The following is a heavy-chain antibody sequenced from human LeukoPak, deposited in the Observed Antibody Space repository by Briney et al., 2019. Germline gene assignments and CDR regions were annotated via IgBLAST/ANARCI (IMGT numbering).Heavy chain of an antibody. CDR3: ARPMIRGDITAYDI. Sequence: SETLSLTCTVSGGSISSYYWSWIRQPAGKGLEWIGRIYTSGSTNYIPSLKSRVSISVDPSKSQLSLKLSSVTAADTAVYYCARPMIRGDITAYDIWGQGTMVTVSS. V-gene: IGHV4-4*07. CDR2: IYTSGST. D-gene: IGHD3-10*01. CDR1: GGSISSYY. J-gene: IGHJ3*02.